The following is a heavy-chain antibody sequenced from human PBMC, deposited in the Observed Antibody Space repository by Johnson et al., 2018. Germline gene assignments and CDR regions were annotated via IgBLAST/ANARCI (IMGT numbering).Heavy chain of an antibody. J-gene: IGHJ1*01. V-gene: IGHV3-66*02. Sequence: VQLVESGGGLVQXGGSLRLSCAASGFTVSSNYMSWVRQAPGKGLGWVSVIYSGGNTYYADSVTGRFTTSRDNSLQMNSLRAVDTAVYYWARELYCSGGSCYNWMFQHWGQGTLVTVSS. CDR3: ARELYCSGGSCYNWMFQH. CDR2: IYSGGNT. D-gene: IGHD2-15*01. CDR1: GFTVSSNY.